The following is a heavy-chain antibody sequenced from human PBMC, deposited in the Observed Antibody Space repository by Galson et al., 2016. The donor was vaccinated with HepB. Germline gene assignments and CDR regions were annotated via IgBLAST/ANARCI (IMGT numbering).Heavy chain of an antibody. CDR3: ATGVEVAAIDTLDV. V-gene: IGHV1-69*06. CDR2: IMPVLNKV. D-gene: IGHD2-21*02. Sequence: QSGAEVKKSGASVKVSCKASGVTFTSHGFTWVRQAPGQGLEWVGGIMPVLNKVVYAQKFQGRVTITADKSTSTVYMRLSSLRSEDTAMYYCATGVEVAAIDTLDVWGKGNMVRVSS. CDR1: GVTFTSHG. J-gene: IGHJ6*04.